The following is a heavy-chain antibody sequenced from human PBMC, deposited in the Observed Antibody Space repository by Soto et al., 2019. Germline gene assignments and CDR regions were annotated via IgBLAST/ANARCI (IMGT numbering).Heavy chain of an antibody. CDR3: ARVTSPFEFYYAMDV. J-gene: IGHJ6*02. V-gene: IGHV4-30-4*02. Sequence: PSEALSLTCTVSADSIGSGNNSWSWIRQAPGKGLEWIGYIFSSGTTYYNPSLKSRLTMSLDTSQNQFSLKLNSVTAADTAVYCGARVTSPFEFYYAMDVWGQGTTVT. D-gene: IGHD3-16*01. CDR2: IFSSGTT. CDR1: ADSIGSGNNS.